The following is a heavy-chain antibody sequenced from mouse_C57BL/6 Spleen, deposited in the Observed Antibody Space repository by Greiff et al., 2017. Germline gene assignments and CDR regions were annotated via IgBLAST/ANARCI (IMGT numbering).Heavy chain of an antibody. CDR3: ARDPNCYAMDY. CDR2: RRNKANAYTT. Sequence: EVKVVESGGGLVQSGRSLRLSCATSGFTFSDFYMEWVRQAPGKGLEWIAARRNKANAYTTEYSASVKGRFIVSRDTSQSILYLQMNALRAEDTAIYYCARDPNCYAMDYWGQGTSVTVSS. CDR1: GFTFSDFY. V-gene: IGHV7-1*01. J-gene: IGHJ4*01.